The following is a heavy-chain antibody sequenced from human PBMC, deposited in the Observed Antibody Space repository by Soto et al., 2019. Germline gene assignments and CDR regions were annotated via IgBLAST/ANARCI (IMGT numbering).Heavy chain of an antibody. CDR3: ARGRYGAY. CDR2: MSAHNGNT. V-gene: IGHV1-18*01. Sequence: QVHLVQSGAEVKKPGASVKVSCKASGYTFTSYGITWVRQAPGQGLEWMGWMSAHNGNTDYAQKLQGRVIVTRDTSTSTAYMELRCLRSDDTAVYSCARGRYGAYWGQGARVTVSS. D-gene: IGHD3-10*01. J-gene: IGHJ4*02. CDR1: GYTFTSYG.